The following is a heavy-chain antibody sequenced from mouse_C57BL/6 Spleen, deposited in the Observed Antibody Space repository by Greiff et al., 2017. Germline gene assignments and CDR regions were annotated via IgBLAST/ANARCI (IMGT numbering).Heavy chain of an antibody. CDR1: GYSFTGYY. CDR2: INPSTGGT. J-gene: IGHJ2*01. V-gene: IGHV1-42*01. Sequence: EVQLVESGPELVKPGASVKISCKASGYSFTGYYMNWVKQSPEKSLEWIGEINPSTGGTTYNQKFKAKATLTVDKASSTAYMQLKSLTSEDSAVYYCARVNYESSYFDYWGQGTTLTVSS. CDR3: ARVNYESSYFDY. D-gene: IGHD2-4*01.